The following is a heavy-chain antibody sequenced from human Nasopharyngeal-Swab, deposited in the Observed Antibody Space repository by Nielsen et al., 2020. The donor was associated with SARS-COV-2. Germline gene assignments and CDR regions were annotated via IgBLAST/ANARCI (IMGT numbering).Heavy chain of an antibody. J-gene: IGHJ6*02. Sequence: WIRQPPGKGLEWVSGISWNSGSIGYADSVKGRFTISRDSAKNSLYLQMNSLRAEDTALYYCAKGVAAALPPGMDVWGQGTTVTVSS. V-gene: IGHV3-9*01. CDR2: ISWNSGSI. CDR3: AKGVAAALPPGMDV. D-gene: IGHD6-13*01.